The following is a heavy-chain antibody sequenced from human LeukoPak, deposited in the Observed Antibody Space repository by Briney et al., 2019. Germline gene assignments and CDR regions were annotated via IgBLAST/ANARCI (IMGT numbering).Heavy chain of an antibody. Sequence: PGRSLRLSCAASGFIFSNYAMYWVRQAPGKGLEWVAVILYDGSNKYYADSVKGRFTISRNNSENTLYLQMYSLRAEDTAVYYCARRTGSQSESAVSYFDNWVQGTLATVSS. D-gene: IGHD7-27*01. CDR3: ARRTGSQSESAVSYFDN. J-gene: IGHJ4*02. CDR1: GFIFSNYA. CDR2: ILYDGSNK. V-gene: IGHV3-30-3*01.